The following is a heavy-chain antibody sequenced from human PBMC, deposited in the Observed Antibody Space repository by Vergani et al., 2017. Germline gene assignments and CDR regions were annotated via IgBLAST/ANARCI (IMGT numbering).Heavy chain of an antibody. J-gene: IGHJ4*02. V-gene: IGHV3-30*01. D-gene: IGHD2-15*01. CDR3: ASDRGIVVVVAATPYVDY. CDR1: GFTFGSYA. CDR2: ISYDGSNK. Sequence: QVQLVESGGGVVQPGRSLRLSCAASGFTFGSYAMHWVRQAPGKGLEWVAVISYDGSNKYYADSVKGRFTISRENSKNTLYLQMNSLRAEDTAVYYCASDRGIVVVVAATPYVDYWGQGTLVTVSS.